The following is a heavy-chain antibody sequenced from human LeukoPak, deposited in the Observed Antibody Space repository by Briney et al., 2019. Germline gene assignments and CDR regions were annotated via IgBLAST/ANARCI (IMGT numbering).Heavy chain of an antibody. V-gene: IGHV3-11*06. CDR2: ISSSSSYI. CDR3: ARGEQLVPLWFDP. Sequence: PGGSLRLSCAASGFTFSDYYMSWIRQAPGKGLEWVSSISSSSSYIYYADSVKGRFTISRDNAKNSLYLQMNSLRAEDTAVYYCARGEQLVPLWFDPWGQGTLVTVSS. CDR1: GFTFSDYY. J-gene: IGHJ5*02. D-gene: IGHD6-13*01.